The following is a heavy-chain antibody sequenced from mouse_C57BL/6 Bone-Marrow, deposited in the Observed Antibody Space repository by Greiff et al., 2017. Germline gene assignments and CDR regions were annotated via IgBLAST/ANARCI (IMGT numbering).Heavy chain of an antibody. CDR2: ISSGGSYT. J-gene: IGHJ2*01. Sequence: EVQLVESGGDLVKPGGSLKLSCAASGFTFSSYGMSWVRQTPDKRLEWVATISSGGSYTYYPDSVKGRVTIARDNAKNTLYLQMSRLKSEDTAIYYCARPLRYFDYWGQGTTLTVSS. D-gene: IGHD1-1*01. CDR3: ARPLRYFDY. CDR1: GFTFSSYG. V-gene: IGHV5-6*01.